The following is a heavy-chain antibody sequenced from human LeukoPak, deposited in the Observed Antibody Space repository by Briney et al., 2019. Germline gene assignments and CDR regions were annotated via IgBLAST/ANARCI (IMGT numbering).Heavy chain of an antibody. Sequence: GGSLRLSCAASGFTFSSYSMNWVRQAPGKGLEWVSYISSSSSTIYYADSVKGRFTICRDNAKNSLYLQMNSLRAEDTAVYYCAELGITMIGGVWGKGTTVTISS. CDR2: ISSSSSTI. D-gene: IGHD3-10*02. CDR1: GFTFSSYS. CDR3: AELGITMIGGV. J-gene: IGHJ6*04. V-gene: IGHV3-48*01.